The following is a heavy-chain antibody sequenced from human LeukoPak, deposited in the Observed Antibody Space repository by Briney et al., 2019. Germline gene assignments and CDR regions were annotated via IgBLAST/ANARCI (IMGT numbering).Heavy chain of an antibody. CDR3: AKPQGATGGDY. CDR1: GLTFSTYG. V-gene: IGHV3-30*18. Sequence: PGRSLRLSCAVAGLTFSTYGMHWVRQSPGKGLDWVAFISYDGSNKYYADSVKGRFTISRDNSTNTLYLQMNSLRTEDTALYYCAKPQGATGGDYWGQGTLVTVSS. D-gene: IGHD5-12*01. CDR2: ISYDGSNK. J-gene: IGHJ4*02.